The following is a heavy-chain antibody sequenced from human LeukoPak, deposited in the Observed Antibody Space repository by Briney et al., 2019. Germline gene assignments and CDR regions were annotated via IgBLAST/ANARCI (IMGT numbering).Heavy chain of an antibody. D-gene: IGHD3-22*01. V-gene: IGHV4-59*08. J-gene: IGHJ4*02. CDR1: GGSISSYY. CDR3: ARHRTNYYDSSPLYYFDY. Sequence: PSETLSLTCTVSGGSISSYYWSWIRQPPGKGLEWIGYIYYSGSTNYNPSLKSRVTISVDTSKNQFSLKLSSVTAADTAVYYCARHRTNYYDSSPLYYFDYWGQGTLVTVSS. CDR2: IYYSGST.